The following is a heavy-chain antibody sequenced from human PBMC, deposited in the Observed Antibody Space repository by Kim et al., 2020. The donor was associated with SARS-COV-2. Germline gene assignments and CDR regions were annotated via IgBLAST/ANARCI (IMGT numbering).Heavy chain of an antibody. Sequence: YAQKFQGRVTMTRDTSISTAYMELSRLRSDDTAVYYCARVRHDDVYRVDYWGQGTLVTVSS. V-gene: IGHV1-2*02. CDR3: ARVRHDDVYRVDY. D-gene: IGHD2-2*02. J-gene: IGHJ4*02.